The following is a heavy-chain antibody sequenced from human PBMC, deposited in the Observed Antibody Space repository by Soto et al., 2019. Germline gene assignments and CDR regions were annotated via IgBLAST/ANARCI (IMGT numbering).Heavy chain of an antibody. Sequence: EVQLVESGGGLVNPGGXLXXXXAXXXLXXRDAWMTXXXQAXGXXXXXXGLIRSEVSGGTADYAAPVKGRFILSRXDSKNTXXXXXXSLKTEDTAEYYCTKDRPWTGGGVIATWGQGTVVTVXS. CDR3: TKDRPWTGGGVIAT. J-gene: IGHJ3*01. CDR1: XLXXRDAW. CDR2: IRSEVSGGTA. V-gene: IGHV3-15*01. D-gene: IGHD3-16*02.